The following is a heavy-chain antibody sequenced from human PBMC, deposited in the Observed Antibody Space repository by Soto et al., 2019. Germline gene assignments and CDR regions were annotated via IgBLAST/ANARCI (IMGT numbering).Heavy chain of an antibody. CDR3: ARPHGGSSGWDNWFDP. CDR1: GGSISSSSCC. D-gene: IGHD6-25*01. V-gene: IGHV4-61*05. Sequence: PSETLSLTCTVSGGSISSSSCCWVWIRQPTGKGLEWIGYIYYSGSTNYNPSLKSRVTISVDTSKNQFSLKLSSVTAADTAVYYCARPHGGSSGWDNWFDPWGQGTLVTVSS. J-gene: IGHJ5*02. CDR2: IYYSGST.